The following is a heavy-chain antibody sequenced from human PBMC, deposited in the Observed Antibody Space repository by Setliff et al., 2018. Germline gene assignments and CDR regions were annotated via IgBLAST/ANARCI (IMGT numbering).Heavy chain of an antibody. CDR2: IQKSGGT. Sequence: SETLSLTCNVSGVSISSYYWSWIRQPPGKGLESIGYIQKSGGTNYNPALKSRVTISVDTSTNQFSLKLRSVTAADTAVYYCARLSWNGLRYYGLDVWGQGTTVTGS. J-gene: IGHJ6*02. CDR3: ARLSWNGLRYYGLDV. V-gene: IGHV4-59*01. CDR1: GVSISSYY. D-gene: IGHD3-3*01.